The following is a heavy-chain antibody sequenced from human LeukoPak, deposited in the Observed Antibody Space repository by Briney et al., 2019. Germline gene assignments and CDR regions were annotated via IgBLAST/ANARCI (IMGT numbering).Heavy chain of an antibody. CDR2: IKQDGSEN. CDR1: GFTFSRYW. J-gene: IGHJ4*02. CDR3: ARGSAIVRGSFGH. V-gene: IGHV3-7*04. Sequence: PGGSLRLSCAASGFTFSRYWMNWVRQVPGKGLEWVANIKQDGSENNYVDSVKGRFTISRDNARNSLYLQMNTLRAEDTAVYYCARGSAIVRGSFGHWGQGTLVTVSS. D-gene: IGHD3-10*01.